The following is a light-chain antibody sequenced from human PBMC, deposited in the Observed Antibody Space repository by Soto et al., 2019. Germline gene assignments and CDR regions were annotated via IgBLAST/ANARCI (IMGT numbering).Light chain of an antibody. J-gene: IGLJ3*02. Sequence: QLVLTQSPSASASLGASVKFTCTLSRGHSSYAIAWHQQRPEKGPRYLMKVYSDGSHTKEAGIPDRFSGSSSGAERYLTISSLQSEDEADYYCQTWGTGIRVFGGGTKLTVL. CDR3: QTWGTGIRV. V-gene: IGLV4-69*01. CDR2: VYSDGSH. CDR1: RGHSSYA.